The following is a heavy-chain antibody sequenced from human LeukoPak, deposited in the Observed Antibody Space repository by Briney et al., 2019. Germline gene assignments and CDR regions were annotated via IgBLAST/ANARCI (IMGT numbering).Heavy chain of an antibody. J-gene: IGHJ4*02. V-gene: IGHV1-2*02. Sequence: ASVKVSCKASGYTFTDCYIHWVRQAPGQGLEWLGWVDPNSGGTNYAQKFQDSVTMTRDTSISTAYMELSSLTSDDTAVYYCARTTVTNSRFDYWGQGTLVTVSS. CDR1: GYTFTDCY. CDR2: VDPNSGGT. CDR3: ARTTVTNSRFDY. D-gene: IGHD4-17*01.